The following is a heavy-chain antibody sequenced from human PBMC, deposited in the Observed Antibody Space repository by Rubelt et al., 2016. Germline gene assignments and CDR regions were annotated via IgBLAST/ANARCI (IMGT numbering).Heavy chain of an antibody. D-gene: IGHD2-2*01. J-gene: IGHJ4*02. Sequence: QVQLQESGPGLVKASETLSLTCTVSGGSINSYYWNWIRQPPGKGPEWIGYIYYTGTTNYNPSLKSRVTIPVDTAKNQFSPKLCPGSAADTASCYCARKASDDEEYRCDVWGRGTLVTAAS. CDR3: ARKASDDEEYRCDV. V-gene: IGHV4-59*08. CDR1: GGSINSYY. CDR2: IYYTGTT.